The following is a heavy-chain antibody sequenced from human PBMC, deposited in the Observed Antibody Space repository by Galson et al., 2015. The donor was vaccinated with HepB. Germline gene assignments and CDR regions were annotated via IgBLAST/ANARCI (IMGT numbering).Heavy chain of an antibody. Sequence: SLRLSCAASGFTFSSYSINWVRQAPGKGLEWVSYISSSSSTIYYADSVKGRFTISRDKSKNTVSLQMDSLRADDTAVYYCARDSEDCGDYGQSRYCGLDVWRQGTTVTVSS. V-gene: IGHV3-48*01. D-gene: IGHD4-17*01. CDR2: ISSSSSTI. CDR3: ARDSEDCGDYGQSRYCGLDV. CDR1: GFTFSSYS. J-gene: IGHJ6*02.